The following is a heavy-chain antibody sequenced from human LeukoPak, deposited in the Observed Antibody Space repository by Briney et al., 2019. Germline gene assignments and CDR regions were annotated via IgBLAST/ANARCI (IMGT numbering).Heavy chain of an antibody. CDR1: GYTFTSYD. Sequence: SVKVSCKASGYTFTSYDINWVRQATGQGLEWMGWMNPNSGNTGYAQKFQGRVTMTRNTSISTAYVELSSLRSEDTAVYYCARGLGRTAMVTRGGVRFDYWGQGTLVTVSS. CDR2: MNPNSGNT. D-gene: IGHD5-18*01. V-gene: IGHV1-8*01. J-gene: IGHJ4*02. CDR3: ARGLGRTAMVTRGGVRFDY.